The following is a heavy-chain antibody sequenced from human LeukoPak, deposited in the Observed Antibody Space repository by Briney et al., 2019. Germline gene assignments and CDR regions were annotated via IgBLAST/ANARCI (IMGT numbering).Heavy chain of an antibody. Sequence: SETLSLTCTVSGYSISSGYYWGWIRQPPGKGLEWIGSIYHSGSTYYNPSLKSRVTISVDTSKNQFSLKLSSVTAADTAVYYCARDPGAQWELHYYYYYMDVWGKGTTVTVSS. D-gene: IGHD1-26*01. CDR2: IYHSGST. CDR3: ARDPGAQWELHYYYYYMDV. CDR1: GYSISSGYY. J-gene: IGHJ6*03. V-gene: IGHV4-38-2*02.